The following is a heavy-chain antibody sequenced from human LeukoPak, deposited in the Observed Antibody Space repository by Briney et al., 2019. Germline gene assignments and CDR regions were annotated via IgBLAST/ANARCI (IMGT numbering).Heavy chain of an antibody. D-gene: IGHD6-13*01. V-gene: IGHV3-23*01. Sequence: GGYLRLSCAASGFTFSSYAMSWLRQAPGKGLEWVSGISGTGGSTDYADSVKGRFTISRDNSKSTLYLQMNSLSAEDTALYYCAKVARSSSWSYYFDYWGQGTLVTVSS. CDR1: GFTFSSYA. J-gene: IGHJ4*02. CDR2: ISGTGGST. CDR3: AKVARSSSWSYYFDY.